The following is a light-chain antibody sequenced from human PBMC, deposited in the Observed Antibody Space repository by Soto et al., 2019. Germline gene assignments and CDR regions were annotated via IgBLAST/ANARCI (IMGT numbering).Light chain of an antibody. CDR2: FND. J-gene: IGLJ3*02. Sequence: QSVLIQPPSASGTPGQRVTISCSGRSSNIGTYNVYWYQQLPGTTPRLLIYFNDQRPSVVPARFSGSKSDTSASLAIDGLGTEDEGYYYCSFRDNSRHGMFGGGTKLTVL. CDR1: SSNIGTYN. V-gene: IGLV1-47*02. CDR3: SFRDNSRHGM.